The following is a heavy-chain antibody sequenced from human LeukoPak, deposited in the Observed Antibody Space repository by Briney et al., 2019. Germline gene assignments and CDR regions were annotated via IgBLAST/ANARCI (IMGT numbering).Heavy chain of an antibody. V-gene: IGHV3-11*01. CDR1: GFTISDYS. J-gene: IGHJ4*02. Sequence: GGSLRLSCAASGFTISDYSMSWIRQAPGKGLEWVSHISSSGSTIYYVDSVKGRFTISRDNAKNSLYLQMNSLRADDTAVYYCARRSSGYYSWGADYWGQGTLVTVSS. CDR2: ISSSGSTI. D-gene: IGHD3-22*01. CDR3: ARRSSGYYSWGADY.